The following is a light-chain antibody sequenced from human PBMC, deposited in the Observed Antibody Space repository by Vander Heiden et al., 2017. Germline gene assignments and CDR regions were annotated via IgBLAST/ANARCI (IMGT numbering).Light chain of an antibody. CDR2: DDS. J-gene: IGLJ1*01. CDR3: QVWDSTTDHHV. V-gene: IGLV3-21*02. Sequence: SYVLTQPPSVSVAPGQTAKITCGGKNIGSKSVHWYQQRPGQAPVLVVYDDSDRPSGIPERFSGSNSGNAATLTISRVEDGDEADYYCQVWDSTTDHHVFATGTKVTVL. CDR1: NIGSKS.